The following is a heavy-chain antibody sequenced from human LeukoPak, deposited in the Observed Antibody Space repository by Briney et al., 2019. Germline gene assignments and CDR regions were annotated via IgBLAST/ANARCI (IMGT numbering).Heavy chain of an antibody. V-gene: IGHV4-59*01. CDR1: AVSISGSY. Sequence: SETLSLTCTVSAVSISGSYWTWIRQSPGQGLEWIGYIYYSGSTNYNPSLKSRVTISVDTSEKQFSLKLRSVTAADTAVYYRARAKVTYYYDGSGYYYFDNWGQGTLVTVSS. J-gene: IGHJ4*02. D-gene: IGHD3-22*01. CDR2: IYYSGST. CDR3: ARAKVTYYYDGSGYYYFDN.